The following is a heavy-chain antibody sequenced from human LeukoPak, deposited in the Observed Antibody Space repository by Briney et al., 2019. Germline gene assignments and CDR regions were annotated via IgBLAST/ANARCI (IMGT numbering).Heavy chain of an antibody. D-gene: IGHD3-10*01. CDR3: ARGFYGSGSQFDY. CDR1: GGSISSGDYP. Sequence: PSQTLSLTCAVSGGSISSGDYPWSWIRQPPGKGLEWIGYIFHTGHTSYNPSLRSRVTISVDMSKNQLSLKLSSVTAADTAVYYCARGFYGSGSQFDYWGQGTLVTVSS. V-gene: IGHV4-30-2*01. CDR2: IFHTGHT. J-gene: IGHJ4*02.